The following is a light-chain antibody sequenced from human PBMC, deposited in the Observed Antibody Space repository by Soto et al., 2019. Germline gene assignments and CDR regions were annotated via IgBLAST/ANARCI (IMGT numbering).Light chain of an antibody. V-gene: IGKV1-39*01. CDR3: QQSYTTPYT. CDR1: QSVSSY. Sequence: DIQMTQSPSSLSASVGDRVTISCRASQSVSSYLNWYQQKPGQAPNLLIYTASSLQSGVPSSFSGSGSGTDFTLTISSLQPEDFVTYYCQQSYTTPYTFGQGTKLEIK. J-gene: IGKJ2*01. CDR2: TAS.